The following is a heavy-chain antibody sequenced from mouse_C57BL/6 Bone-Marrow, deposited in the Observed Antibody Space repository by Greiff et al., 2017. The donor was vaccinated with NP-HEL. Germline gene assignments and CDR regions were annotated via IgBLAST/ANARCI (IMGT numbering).Heavy chain of an antibody. D-gene: IGHD1-1*01. CDR2: IDPSDSYT. CDR1: GYTFTSYW. Sequence: QVQLQQPGAELVMPGASVKLSCKASGYTFTSYWMHWVKQRPGQGLEWIGEIDPSDSYTKYNQKFKGKSTLTVDKSSSTAYMQLSSLTSEDSAVYYCAREKTTVVDYFDYWGQGTTLTVSS. V-gene: IGHV1-69*01. CDR3: AREKTTVVDYFDY. J-gene: IGHJ2*01.